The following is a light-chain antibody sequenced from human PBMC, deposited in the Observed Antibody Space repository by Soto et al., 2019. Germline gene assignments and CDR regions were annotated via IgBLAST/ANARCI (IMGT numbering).Light chain of an antibody. CDR2: LNSDGSH. CDR1: SGHSSHA. J-gene: IGLJ3*02. CDR3: QTWGTGIRV. V-gene: IGLV4-69*01. Sequence: QLVLTQSPSASASLGASVKLTCTLSSGHSSHAIAWHQQQPEKGPRYLMKLNSDGSHTKGDGIPDRFSGSSSGAERYLTISSLQSEDEADYYCQTWGTGIRVFGGGTKLTVL.